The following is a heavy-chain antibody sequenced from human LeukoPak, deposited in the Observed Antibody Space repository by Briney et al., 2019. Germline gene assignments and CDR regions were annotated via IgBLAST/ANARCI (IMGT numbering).Heavy chain of an antibody. CDR3: ARGPYGWYYFDY. D-gene: IGHD6-19*01. CDR2: TIPIFGTP. V-gene: IGHV1-69*05. CDR1: GGTFSSYS. J-gene: IGHJ4*02. Sequence: SVKVSCKASGGTFSSYSISWVRQAPGQGLEWMGRTIPIFGTPNYAQKFQGRVTITTDETTSTAYMELSSLRSDDTAVYYCARGPYGWYYFDYWGQGTLVTVSS.